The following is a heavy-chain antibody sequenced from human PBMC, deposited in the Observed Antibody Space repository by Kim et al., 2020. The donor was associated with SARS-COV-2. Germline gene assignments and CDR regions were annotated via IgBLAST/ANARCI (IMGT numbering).Heavy chain of an antibody. CDR2: IYDSGST. J-gene: IGHJ6*02. D-gene: IGHD3-10*01. CDR3: ARLGRYYGLGTKLAGAMDV. Sequence: SETLSLTCTVSGASISNYYWIWIRQPPGKGLEWIGYIYDSGSTNYNPSLKSRVTMSVDTSKNQFSLKLNSVTAADTAVYFCARLGRYYGLGTKLAGAMDVWGQGTTVTVSS. V-gene: IGHV4-59*08. CDR1: GASISNYY.